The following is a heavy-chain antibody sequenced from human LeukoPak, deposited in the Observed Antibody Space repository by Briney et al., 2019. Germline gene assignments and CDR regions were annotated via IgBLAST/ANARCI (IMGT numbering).Heavy chain of an antibody. CDR1: GITFSRLP. J-gene: IGHJ4*02. V-gene: IGHV3-23*01. Sequence: GGSLRLSCAVSGITFSRLPMTWVRQAPGKGLEWVSAISGGDGSTYYTDSVKGRFTISTDNSKNMLYLQMNSLRPEDTAVYYCAKENSGTYLYYFDYWGQGTLVTVSS. CDR3: AKENSGTYLYYFDY. CDR2: ISGGDGST. D-gene: IGHD1-26*01.